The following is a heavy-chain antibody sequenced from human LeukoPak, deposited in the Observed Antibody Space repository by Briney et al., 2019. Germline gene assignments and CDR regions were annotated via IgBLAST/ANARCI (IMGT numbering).Heavy chain of an antibody. CDR2: ISYDGSNK. D-gene: IGHD3-22*01. V-gene: IGHV3-30*09. CDR1: GFTFSTST. CDR3: ARPLSNGYFHDSGGYYPYAMDV. Sequence: PGRSLRLSCAASGFTFSTSTMHRVRQAPGKGLEWVAVISYDGSNKFYADSVKGRFAISRDNSKNTLYLQMNSLRGYDSAVYYCARPLSNGYFHDSGGYYPYAMDVWGQGTTVTVSS. J-gene: IGHJ6*02.